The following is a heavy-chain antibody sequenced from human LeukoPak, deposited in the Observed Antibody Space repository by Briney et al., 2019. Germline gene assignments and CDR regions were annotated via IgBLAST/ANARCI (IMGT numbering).Heavy chain of an antibody. CDR3: ARVYITGTTDYYYYGMDV. CDR1: GFTFSSYS. V-gene: IGHV3-21*01. Sequence: PGGSLRLSCAASGFTFSSYSMNWVRQAPGKGLEWVSSISSSNSYIYYADSVKGRFTISRDNAKNSLYLQMNSLRAEDTAVYYCARVYITGTTDYYYYGMDVWGQGTTVTVSS. CDR2: ISSSNSYI. J-gene: IGHJ6*02. D-gene: IGHD1-20*01.